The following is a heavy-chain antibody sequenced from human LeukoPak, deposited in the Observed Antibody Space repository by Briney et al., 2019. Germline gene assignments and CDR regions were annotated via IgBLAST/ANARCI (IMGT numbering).Heavy chain of an antibody. CDR2: IYSGGST. CDR1: GFTVSSNY. CDR3: ATGLQTTLRSIGDY. Sequence: PGGSLRLSCAASGFTVSSNYMSWVRQAPGKGLEWVSVIYSGGSTYYADSVKGRFTISRDNSKNTLYLQMNSLRAEDTAVYYCATGLQTTLRSIGDYWGQGTLVTVSS. D-gene: IGHD4-17*01. V-gene: IGHV3-66*01. J-gene: IGHJ4*02.